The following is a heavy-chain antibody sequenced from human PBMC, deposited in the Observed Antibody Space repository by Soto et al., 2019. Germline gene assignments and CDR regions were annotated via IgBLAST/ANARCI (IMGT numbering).Heavy chain of an antibody. CDR3: SRAGGVVPAATRNWFVS. CDR1: GYSISSGYY. D-gene: IGHD2-2*01. V-gene: IGHV4-38-2*01. CDR2: IYHSGST. Sequence: SETLSLTCAVSGYSISSGYYWGWIRQPPGKGLEWIGSIYHSGSTYYNPSLKSRVTISVDTSKNQFSLKLSSVTAADTAVYYWSRAGGVVPAATRNWFVSWGQGPL. J-gene: IGHJ5*01.